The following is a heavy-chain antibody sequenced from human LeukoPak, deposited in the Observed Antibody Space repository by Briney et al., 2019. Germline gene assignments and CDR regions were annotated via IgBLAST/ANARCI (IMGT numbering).Heavy chain of an antibody. CDR2: IRPMNSDV. Sequence: GESLKISCKGSGYNFNTYWVAWVRQLPGKGLEWMGIIRPMNSDVRYSPSFQGQVTISADKSISTAYLQWSSLKASDTAMYYCARLDCSSTSCYYFRNFDYWGQGTLVTVSS. CDR3: ARLDCSSTSCYYFRNFDY. V-gene: IGHV5-51*01. J-gene: IGHJ4*02. CDR1: GYNFNTYW. D-gene: IGHD2-2*01.